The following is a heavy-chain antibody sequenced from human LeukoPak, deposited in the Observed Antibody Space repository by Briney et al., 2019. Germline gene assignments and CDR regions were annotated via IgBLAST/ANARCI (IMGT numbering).Heavy chain of an antibody. CDR1: GYTFGRYD. CDR3: ARVVRGLGWFDP. J-gene: IGHJ5*02. Sequence: ASVKVSCKASGYTFGRYDINWVRQATGQGLERMGWMNPNTGNTFYAQKFQGRVTMTRNTSISTAYMELSSLRSDDTAVYYCARVVRGLGWFDPWGQGTLVTVSS. D-gene: IGHD3-10*01. CDR2: MNPNTGNT. V-gene: IGHV1-8*01.